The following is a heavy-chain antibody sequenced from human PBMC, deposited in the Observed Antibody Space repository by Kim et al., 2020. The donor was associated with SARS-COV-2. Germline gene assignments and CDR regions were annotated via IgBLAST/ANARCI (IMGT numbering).Heavy chain of an antibody. Sequence: SETLSLTCAVYGGSFSGYYWSWIRQPPGKGLEWIGEINHSGSTNYNPSLKSRVTISVDTSKNQISLKLSSVTAADTAVFYCSRGLVRGVWAFDIWGQGT. J-gene: IGHJ3*02. V-gene: IGHV4-34*01. D-gene: IGHD3-10*01. CDR1: GGSFSGYY. CDR3: SRGLVRGVWAFDI. CDR2: INHSGST.